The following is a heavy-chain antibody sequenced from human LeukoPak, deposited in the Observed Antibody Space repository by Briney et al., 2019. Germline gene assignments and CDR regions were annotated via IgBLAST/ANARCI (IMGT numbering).Heavy chain of an antibody. V-gene: IGHV1-24*01. Sequence: ASVKVSCKVSGYTLTELSMHWVRQAPGKGLGWMGGFDPEDGETIYAQKFQGRVTMTEDTSTDTAYMELSSLRSEDTAVYYCATVYSGSGGFDPWGQGTLVTVSS. D-gene: IGHD1-26*01. CDR1: GYTLTELS. CDR3: ATVYSGSGGFDP. J-gene: IGHJ5*02. CDR2: FDPEDGET.